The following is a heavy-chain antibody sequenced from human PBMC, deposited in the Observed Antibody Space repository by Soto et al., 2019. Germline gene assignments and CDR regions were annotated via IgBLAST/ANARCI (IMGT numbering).Heavy chain of an antibody. CDR2: IYYSGST. CDR1: GGSISSSSYY. CDR3: ARIARYCSSTSCPYYYYYGMDV. J-gene: IGHJ6*02. D-gene: IGHD2-2*01. V-gene: IGHV4-39*01. Sequence: PSETLSLTCTVSGGSISSSSYYWGWIRQPPGKGLEWIGSIYYSGSTYYNPSLKSQVTISVDTSKNQFSLKLSSVTAADTAVYYCARIARYCSSTSCPYYYYYGMDVWGQGTTVT.